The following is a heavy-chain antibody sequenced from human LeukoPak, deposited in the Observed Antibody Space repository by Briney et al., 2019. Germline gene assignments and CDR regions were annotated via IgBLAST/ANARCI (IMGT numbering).Heavy chain of an antibody. CDR3: ARHEVLQWYQIDY. Sequence: GESLKISCKGSGYSFTSYWIGWVRQMPGKGLEWMGIIYPGDSDTRYSPSFQGQVTISADKSVSTAYLQWSSLKASGTAMYYCARHEVLQWYQIDYWGQGTLVTVSS. V-gene: IGHV5-51*01. CDR2: IYPGDSDT. J-gene: IGHJ4*02. D-gene: IGHD2-2*01. CDR1: GYSFTSYW.